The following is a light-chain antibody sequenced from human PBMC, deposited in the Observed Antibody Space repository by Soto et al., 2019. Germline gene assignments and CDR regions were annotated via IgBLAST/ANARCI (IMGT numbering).Light chain of an antibody. CDR1: SSDVGSYIL. CDR2: EVS. CDR3: CSYSCRTWGYG. V-gene: IGLV2-23*02. Sequence: QSALTQPASVSGSPGQSITISCTGTSSDVGSYILVSWYQQHPGKAPKLMIYEVSKRPSGVSNRFSGSKSGNTASLTISGLQAEDEADYYCCSYSCRTWGYGFGTGTQLTVL. J-gene: IGLJ1*01.